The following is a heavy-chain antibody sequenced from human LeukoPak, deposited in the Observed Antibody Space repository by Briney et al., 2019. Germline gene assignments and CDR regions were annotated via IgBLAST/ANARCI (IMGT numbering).Heavy chain of an antibody. CDR1: GFTFSNYL. CDR3: ARAQVYYDSSGYYYVY. J-gene: IGHJ4*02. V-gene: IGHV3-74*01. CDR2: ISGDGSTT. D-gene: IGHD3-22*01. Sequence: GGSLRLSCAASGFTFSNYLMHWVRQAPGKGLVWVSRISGDGSTTTYADSVKGRFTISRDNAKNTLYLQMNSLRAEDTAVYYCARAQVYYDSSGYYYVYWGQGTLVTVSS.